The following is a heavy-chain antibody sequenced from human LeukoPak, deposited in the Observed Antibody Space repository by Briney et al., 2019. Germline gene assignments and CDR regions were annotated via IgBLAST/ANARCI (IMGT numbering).Heavy chain of an antibody. D-gene: IGHD1-26*01. Sequence: GEALRIHCKGFGYTLSSFWINWVRQMPGEGLEWMGRIDPSDSYTNYSPSFQGHVTIAVDKSISTAYLQWSSLKASDTAMYYCARPSRSYSRPDVYWGQGTPGTVSS. CDR1: GYTLSSFW. V-gene: IGHV5-10-1*01. CDR2: IDPSDSYT. CDR3: ARPSRSYSRPDVY. J-gene: IGHJ4*02.